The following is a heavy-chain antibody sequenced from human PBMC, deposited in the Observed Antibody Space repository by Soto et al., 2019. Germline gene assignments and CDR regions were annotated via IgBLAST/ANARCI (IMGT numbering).Heavy chain of an antibody. Sequence: GGSLRLSCAASGFTFDDYAMHWVRQAPGKGLEWVSGISWNSGSIGYADSVKGRFTISRDNAKNSLYLQMNSLRAEDTALYYCAKARWLFHYDAFDIWGQGTMVTVSS. J-gene: IGHJ3*02. CDR2: ISWNSGSI. CDR3: AKARWLFHYDAFDI. V-gene: IGHV3-9*01. CDR1: GFTFDDYA. D-gene: IGHD3-22*01.